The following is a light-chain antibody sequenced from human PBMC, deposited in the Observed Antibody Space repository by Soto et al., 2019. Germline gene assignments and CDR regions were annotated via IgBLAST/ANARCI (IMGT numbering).Light chain of an antibody. CDR3: SSYTSSSTPLV. Sequence: ALTQPASVSGSPGQSITLSCTGTSSDVGGYNYVSWYQQHPGKAPKLMIYDVTNRPSGVSNRFSGSKSGNTASLTISGLQAEDEADYYCSSYTSSSTPLVFGGGTKLTVL. CDR1: SSDVGGYNY. J-gene: IGLJ3*02. CDR2: DVT. V-gene: IGLV2-14*01.